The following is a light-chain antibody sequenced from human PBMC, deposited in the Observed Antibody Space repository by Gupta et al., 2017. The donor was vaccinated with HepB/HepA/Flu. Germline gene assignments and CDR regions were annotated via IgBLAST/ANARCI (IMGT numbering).Light chain of an antibody. CDR3: MQAHQTSLT. Sequence: DIVLTQSPLSLPVTPGVPASIYCRSSLSLLHSIGYNRLDGYLQKTGQSPQILINLGANRASGGPERRSGGGAGTKYIMKISRVQEEDVCVEYYMQAHQTSLTFGEGTKVEIK. V-gene: IGKV2-28*01. J-gene: IGKJ4*01. CDR1: LSLLHSIGYNR. CDR2: LGA.